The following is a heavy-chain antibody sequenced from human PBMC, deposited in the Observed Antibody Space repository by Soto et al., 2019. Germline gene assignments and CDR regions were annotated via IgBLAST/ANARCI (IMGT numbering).Heavy chain of an antibody. V-gene: IGHV3-33*01. CDR1: GFTFSSYG. D-gene: IGHD1-7*01. CDR2: IWYDGSNK. CDR3: AREDSSSTPSELELPLDYYYGMDV. Sequence: GGSLRLSCXASGFTFSSYGMHWVRQAPGKGLEWVAVIWYDGSNKYYADSVKGRFTISRDNSKNTLYLQMNSLRAEDTAVYYCAREDSSSTPSELELPLDYYYGMDVWGQGTTVTVS. J-gene: IGHJ6*02.